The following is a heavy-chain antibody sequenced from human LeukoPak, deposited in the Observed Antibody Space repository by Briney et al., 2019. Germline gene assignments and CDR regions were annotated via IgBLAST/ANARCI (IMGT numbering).Heavy chain of an antibody. CDR2: IYHSGST. Sequence: SETLSLTCAVSGGSISSSNWWSWVRQPPGKGLEWIGEIYHSGSTNYNPSLKGRVTISVDKSKNQFSLKLSSVTAADTAVYYCARSSIAAPVSWFDPWGQGTLVTVSS. D-gene: IGHD6-6*01. CDR1: GGSISSSNW. J-gene: IGHJ5*02. CDR3: ARSSIAAPVSWFDP. V-gene: IGHV4-4*02.